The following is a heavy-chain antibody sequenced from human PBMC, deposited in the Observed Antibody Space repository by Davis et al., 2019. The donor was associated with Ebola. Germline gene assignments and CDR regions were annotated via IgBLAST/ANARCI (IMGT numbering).Heavy chain of an antibody. V-gene: IGHV4-39*01. CDR3: ARHPALYY. D-gene: IGHD2-15*01. Sequence: SETLSFTCTVSGVSISSGSYYWGWIRQAPGKGLEWIGSISYSGNTYYNPSLKSRVTLSVDKSKNQFSLKVSSVTDADTAVYFCARHPALYYWGQGTLVTVSS. CDR2: ISYSGNT. CDR1: GVSISSGSYY. J-gene: IGHJ4*02.